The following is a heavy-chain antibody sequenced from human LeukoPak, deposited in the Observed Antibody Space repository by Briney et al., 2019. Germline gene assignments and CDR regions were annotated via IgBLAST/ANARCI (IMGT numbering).Heavy chain of an antibody. CDR2: ISSSSSYI. V-gene: IGHV3-21*01. J-gene: IGHJ6*02. Sequence: PGGSLRLSCAASGFTFSSYAMSWVRQAPGKGLEWVSSISSSSSYIYYADSVKGRFTISRDNAKNSLYLQMNSLRAEDTAVYYCARDLIKMYYYDSSGYYGMDVWGQGTTVTVSS. CDR3: ARDLIKMYYYDSSGYYGMDV. D-gene: IGHD3-22*01. CDR1: GFTFSSYA.